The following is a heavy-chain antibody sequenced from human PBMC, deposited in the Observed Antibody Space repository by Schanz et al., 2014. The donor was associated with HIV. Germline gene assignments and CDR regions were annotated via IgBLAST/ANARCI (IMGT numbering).Heavy chain of an antibody. CDR3: AKDGNLYDSRYRGKGNYYHYYGMDV. CDR1: GFTFNNYG. Sequence: QVDLVESGGGVVQPGRSLRLSCTASGFTFNNYGMQWVRQAPGKGLEWVAVISYDGVNKHFADSVKGRFTISRDNSKNTLYLQVKRLRTEDTAVYFCAKDGNLYDSRYRGKGNYYHYYGMDVWGQGTTVTVS. CDR2: ISYDGVNK. J-gene: IGHJ6*02. D-gene: IGHD3-22*01. V-gene: IGHV3-30*18.